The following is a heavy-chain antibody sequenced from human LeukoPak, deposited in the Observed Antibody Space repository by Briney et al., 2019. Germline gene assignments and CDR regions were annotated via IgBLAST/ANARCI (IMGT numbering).Heavy chain of an antibody. CDR1: GLTFSSYS. V-gene: IGHV3-21*01. CDR2: ISSSSNYI. D-gene: IGHD3-10*01. CDR3: ARVPHAMVRGVIITEFYFDY. J-gene: IGHJ4*02. Sequence: GGSLRLYCAASGLTFSSYSMNWVRQAPGKGLEWVSSISSSSNYIYYADSVKGRFTISRDNAKNSLYLQMNSLRAEDTAVYYCARVPHAMVRGVIITEFYFDYWCQGTLVTVSS.